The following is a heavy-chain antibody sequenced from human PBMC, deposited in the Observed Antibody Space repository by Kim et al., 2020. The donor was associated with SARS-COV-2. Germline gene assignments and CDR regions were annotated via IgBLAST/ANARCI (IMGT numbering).Heavy chain of an antibody. CDR2: TYYRSKWST. CDR3: ARERDYGGNSADFDY. CDR1: WDSVSSNSAA. D-gene: IGHD4-17*01. Sequence: SQTLSLTCAISWDSVSSNSAAWNWIRQSPSRGLEWLGRTYYRSKWSTDYAVSVRSRITINPDTSKNQFSLQLNSVTPEDTAVYYCARERDYGGNSADFDYWGQGTLVTVSS. V-gene: IGHV6-1*01. J-gene: IGHJ4*02.